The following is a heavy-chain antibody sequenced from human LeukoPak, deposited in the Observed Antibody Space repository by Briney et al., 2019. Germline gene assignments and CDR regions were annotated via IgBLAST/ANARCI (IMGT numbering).Heavy chain of an antibody. D-gene: IGHD1-26*01. CDR1: GFNFRNYG. V-gene: IGHV3-30*02. J-gene: IGHJ4*02. CDR3: AEWELLPTADY. Sequence: GGSLRLTCAASGFNFRNYGIHWVRQAPGKGLEWVAFILYDGSKTYYADSVKGRFTISRDNSKNTLYLQMNSLRDDDTAVYYCAEWELLPTADYWGQGTLVTVSS. CDR2: ILYDGSKT.